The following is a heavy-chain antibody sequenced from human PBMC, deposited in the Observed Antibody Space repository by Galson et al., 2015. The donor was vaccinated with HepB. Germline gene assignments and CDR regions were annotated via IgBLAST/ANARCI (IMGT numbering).Heavy chain of an antibody. CDR1: GYSFTSYW. Sequence: QSGAEVKKPGESLKISCKGSGYSFTSYWIGWVRQMPGKGLEWMGIIYPGDSDTRYSPSFQGQVTISADKSISTAYLQWSSLKASDTAMYYCARQTYDIVVVPAALPAGYNWFDPWGQGTLVTVSS. J-gene: IGHJ5*02. CDR3: ARQTYDIVVVPAALPAGYNWFDP. V-gene: IGHV5-51*01. D-gene: IGHD2-2*02. CDR2: IYPGDSDT.